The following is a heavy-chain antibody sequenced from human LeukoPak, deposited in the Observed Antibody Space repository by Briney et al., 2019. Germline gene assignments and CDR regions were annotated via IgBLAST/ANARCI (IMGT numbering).Heavy chain of an antibody. Sequence: SETLSLTCNVSGGSISSSSYYWSWIRQPPGRGLEWIGYIYYSGSTNYNPSLKSRVTISVDTSKNQFSLKLSSVTAADTAVYYCAKVNGYYAIKGGLDYWGQGTLVTVSS. CDR3: AKVNGYYAIKGGLDY. V-gene: IGHV4-61*01. D-gene: IGHD3-9*01. J-gene: IGHJ4*02. CDR2: IYYSGST. CDR1: GGSISSSSYY.